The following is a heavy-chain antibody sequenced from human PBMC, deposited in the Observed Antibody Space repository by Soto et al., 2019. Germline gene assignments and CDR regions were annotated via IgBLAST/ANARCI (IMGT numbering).Heavy chain of an antibody. Sequence: GGSLRLSCAASGFTFSSYSMNWVRRAPGKGLEWVSYISSSSSTIYYADSVKGRFTISRDNAKNSLYLQMNSLRDEDTAVYYCARDSVWFGELSLEGNNYGMDVWGQGTTVTVSS. CDR3: ARDSVWFGELSLEGNNYGMDV. CDR1: GFTFSSYS. J-gene: IGHJ6*02. CDR2: ISSSSSTI. D-gene: IGHD3-10*01. V-gene: IGHV3-48*02.